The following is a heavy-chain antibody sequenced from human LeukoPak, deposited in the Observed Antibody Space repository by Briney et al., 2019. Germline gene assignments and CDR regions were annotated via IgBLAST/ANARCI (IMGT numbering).Heavy chain of an antibody. D-gene: IGHD3-10*01. V-gene: IGHV3-23*01. CDR3: ARIRDMVRGVITPGVY. J-gene: IGHJ4*02. CDR1: GFTFSSYG. CDR2: ISGIGGST. Sequence: GGSLRLSCAASGFTFSSYGMSWVRQAPGKGLEWVSAISGIGGSTYYADSVKGRFTISRDNSKNTLYLQMNSLRAEDTAVYYCARIRDMVRGVITPGVYWGQGTLVTVSS.